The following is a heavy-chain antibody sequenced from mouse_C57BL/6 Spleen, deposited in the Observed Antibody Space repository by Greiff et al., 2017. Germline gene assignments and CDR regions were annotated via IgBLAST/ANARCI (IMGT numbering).Heavy chain of an antibody. CDR2: IDPEDGET. V-gene: IGHV14-2*01. D-gene: IGHD2-4*01. CDR1: GFNIKDYY. CDR3: ARSGDYDGNYYAMDY. Sequence: EVKLMESGAELVKPGASVKLSCTASGFNIKDYYMHWVKQRTEQGLEWIGRIDPEDGETKYAPKFQGKATITADTSSNTAYLKLSSLTSEDAAVYYCARSGDYDGNYYAMDYWGQGTAVTVSS. J-gene: IGHJ4*01.